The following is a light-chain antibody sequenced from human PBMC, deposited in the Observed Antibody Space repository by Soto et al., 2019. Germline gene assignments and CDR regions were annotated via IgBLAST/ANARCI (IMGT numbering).Light chain of an antibody. J-gene: IGKJ5*01. Sequence: DIQMTQAPSTLIASLGDRVTITCRASETISSWLDWYQQKPGKAPKLLIYKASSLESGVPSRFSGSGSGTEFTLTISSLQPDDFATYYCKQYNSYSKFGQGTRLEIK. CDR1: ETISSW. CDR3: KQYNSYSK. CDR2: KAS. V-gene: IGKV1-5*03.